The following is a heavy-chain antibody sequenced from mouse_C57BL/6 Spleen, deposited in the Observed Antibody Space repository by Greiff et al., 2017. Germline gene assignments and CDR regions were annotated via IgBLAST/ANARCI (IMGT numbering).Heavy chain of an antibody. CDR1: GYTFTSYW. CDR2: IDPSDSET. Sequence: QVQLQHPGAELVRPGSSVKLSCKASGYTFTSYWMHWVKQRPIQGLEWIGNIDPSDSETHYNQKFKDKATLTVDKSSSTAYMQLSSLTSEDSAVYYCAVYYYGSSHWYFDVWGTGTTVTVSS. CDR3: AVYYYGSSHWYFDV. V-gene: IGHV1-52*01. D-gene: IGHD1-1*01. J-gene: IGHJ1*03.